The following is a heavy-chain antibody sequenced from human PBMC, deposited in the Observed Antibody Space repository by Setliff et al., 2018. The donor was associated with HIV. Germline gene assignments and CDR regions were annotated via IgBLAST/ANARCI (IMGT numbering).Heavy chain of an antibody. V-gene: IGHV3-23*01. CDR1: GFTFSDPA. Sequence: PGGSLRLSCAASGFTFSDPAMSWVRQAPGKGLEWVSAIGSSGDKTYYADSVKGRFAISRDNAKNMLYLQMSSLRAEDTALYYCAKDWRRPFVVLPWGQGIQVTVSS. J-gene: IGHJ4*02. D-gene: IGHD2-2*01. CDR2: IGSSGDKT. CDR3: AKDWRRPFVVLP.